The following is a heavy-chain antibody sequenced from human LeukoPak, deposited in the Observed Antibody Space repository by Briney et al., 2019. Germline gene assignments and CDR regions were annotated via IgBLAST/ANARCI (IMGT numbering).Heavy chain of an antibody. CDR3: ARGLICITFFGVFPRTFDY. CDR1: GYTFTSYD. J-gene: IGHJ4*02. CDR2: MNPNSGNT. Sequence: ASVKVSCKASGYTFTSYDINWVRQATGQGLEWMGWMNPNSGNTGYAQKFQGRVTMTRNTSISTAYMELSSLRSEDTAVYYCARGLICITFFGVFPRTFDYWGQGPLVTVSS. D-gene: IGHD3-3*01. V-gene: IGHV1-8*01.